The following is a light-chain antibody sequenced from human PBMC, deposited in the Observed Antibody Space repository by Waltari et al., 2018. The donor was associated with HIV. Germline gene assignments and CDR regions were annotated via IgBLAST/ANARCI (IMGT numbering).Light chain of an antibody. Sequence: QSALTQPRSVSGSPGQSVTISCTGTSSDVGAYNYVSWYQQHPGKAPKLMIYDVSKRPSWVPDRFSCSKSGNTASLTISGLQAEDEADYYCCSYAGSYRYVFGTGTKVTVL. CDR2: DVS. CDR1: SSDVGAYNY. V-gene: IGLV2-11*01. J-gene: IGLJ1*01. CDR3: CSYAGSYRYV.